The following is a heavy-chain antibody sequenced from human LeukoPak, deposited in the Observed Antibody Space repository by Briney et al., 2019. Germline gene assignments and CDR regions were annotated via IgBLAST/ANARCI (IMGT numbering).Heavy chain of an antibody. V-gene: IGHV3-7*01. CDR1: GFTFSSFW. CDR3: VRLNSGLDY. J-gene: IGHJ4*02. CDR2: IKQDGSEK. D-gene: IGHD6-19*01. Sequence: PGGSLRLSCAASGFTFSSFWMSWVRQAPGKGLEWVANIKQDGSEKQYVDSVKGRFTISRDNAKNSLYLHMQSLRVEDAAVYYCVRLNSGLDYWGQGALVTVSS.